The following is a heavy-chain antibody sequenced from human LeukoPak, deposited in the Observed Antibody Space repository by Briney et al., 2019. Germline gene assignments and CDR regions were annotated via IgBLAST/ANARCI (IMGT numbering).Heavy chain of an antibody. D-gene: IGHD2-15*01. J-gene: IGHJ5*02. V-gene: IGHV4-39*07. CDR3: ARGGLVVVRRNGFDP. Sequence: SETLSLTCTVSGGSISSGSYYWGWIRQPPGTGLEWLGEINHSGSTNYNPSLTSRVTISVDTSKNQFSLKLSSVTAADTAVYYCARGGLVVVRRNGFDPWGQGTLVTVSS. CDR1: GGSISSGSYY. CDR2: INHSGST.